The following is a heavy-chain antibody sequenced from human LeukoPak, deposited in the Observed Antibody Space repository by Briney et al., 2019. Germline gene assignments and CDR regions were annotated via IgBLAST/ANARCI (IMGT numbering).Heavy chain of an antibody. D-gene: IGHD3-22*01. V-gene: IGHV3-30*18. CDR1: GFTFSSYA. J-gene: IGHJ4*02. Sequence: GGSLRLSCVASGFTFSSYAMHWVRQVPGKGLEWVAVIPYDGNKKYYADSVKGRFTISRDNSKNTLYLQMNSLRAEDTAVYYCAKDPVDFYDSSGYYYGFDYWGQGTLVTVSS. CDR3: AKDPVDFYDSSGYYYGFDY. CDR2: IPYDGNKK.